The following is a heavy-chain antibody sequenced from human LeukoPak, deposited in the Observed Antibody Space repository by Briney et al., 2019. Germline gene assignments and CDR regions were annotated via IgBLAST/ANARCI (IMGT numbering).Heavy chain of an antibody. CDR3: ARSPERGSSWFAPPQDPFDY. CDR2: ISSSGGTI. V-gene: IGHV3-48*02. J-gene: IGHJ4*02. CDR1: GFTFSTYN. D-gene: IGHD6-13*01. Sequence: PGGSLRLSCAASGFTFSTYNMNWVRQAPGKGLERVSYISSSGGTIHYADSVKGRFTISRDNAKNSLYLQMNSLRDEDTAVYYCARSPERGSSWFAPPQDPFDYWGQGTLVTVSS.